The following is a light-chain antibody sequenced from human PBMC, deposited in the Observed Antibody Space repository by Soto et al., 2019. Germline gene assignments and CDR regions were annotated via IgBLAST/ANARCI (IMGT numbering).Light chain of an antibody. CDR2: GAS. CDR3: QHYKNYPWT. Sequence: AIRMTQSPSSLSASAGDRVAIACRANQDVGRFLAWYQQKPGQAPKLLIYGASTLQSGVPSRFSGGGSGTDFTLTISCLQSEDFATYYCQHYKNYPWTFGQGTKVEIK. CDR1: QDVGRF. J-gene: IGKJ1*01. V-gene: IGKV1-8*01.